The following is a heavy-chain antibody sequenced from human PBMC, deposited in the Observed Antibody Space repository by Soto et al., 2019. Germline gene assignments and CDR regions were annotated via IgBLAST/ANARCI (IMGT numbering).Heavy chain of an antibody. D-gene: IGHD6-19*01. V-gene: IGHV4-31*03. J-gene: IGHJ5*02. CDR1: GGSISSGGYY. CDR2: IYYSGST. Sequence: LSLTCTVSGGSISSGGYYWSWIRQHPGKGLEWIGYIYYSGSTYYNPSLKSRVTISVDTSKNQFSLKLSSVTAADTAVYYCARVSVAVYWFDPWGQGTLVTVSS. CDR3: ARVSVAVYWFDP.